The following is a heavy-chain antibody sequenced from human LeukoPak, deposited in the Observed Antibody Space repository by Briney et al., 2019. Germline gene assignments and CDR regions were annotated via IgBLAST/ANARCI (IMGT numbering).Heavy chain of an antibody. J-gene: IGHJ4*02. CDR1: GFTFSSYA. Sequence: GGSLRLSCAASGFTFSSYAMSWGRQAPGKGLGWVSAVSGSGFTYYADSVKGRVTISRDNSKNTLYLQMNSLRAEDTAVYYCARGLYSSSPWGQGTLVTVSS. CDR3: ARGLYSSSP. D-gene: IGHD6-6*01. V-gene: IGHV3-23*01. CDR2: VSGSGFT.